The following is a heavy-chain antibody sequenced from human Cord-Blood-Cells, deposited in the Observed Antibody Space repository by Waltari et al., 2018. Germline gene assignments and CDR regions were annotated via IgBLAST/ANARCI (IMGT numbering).Heavy chain of an antibody. J-gene: IGHJ3*02. Sequence: QVQLQESGPGLVKPSQTLSLTCTVSGGSISSGGYYWSWNRQHPGKGLEWIGYIYYSGGTYYNPSLKSRVTISVDTSKNQFSLNLSSVTAADTAVYYCAGLGDSGAFDIWGQGTMVTVSS. D-gene: IGHD3-16*01. CDR3: AGLGDSGAFDI. CDR1: GGSISSGGYY. V-gene: IGHV4-31*03. CDR2: IYYSGGT.